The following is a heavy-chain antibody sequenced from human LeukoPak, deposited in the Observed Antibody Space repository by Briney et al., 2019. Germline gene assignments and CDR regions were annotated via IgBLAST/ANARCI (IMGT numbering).Heavy chain of an antibody. V-gene: IGHV1-18*01. CDR3: ARGLCWSGYKFDY. D-gene: IGHD3-3*01. Sequence: GASVKLSCKASGYTFTSYGISWVRQAHGQGLERMGWISAYNGRTNYAQKLQGRVTMTTETSTSTAYMELRSMRSDDTAVYYCARGLCWSGYKFDYWGQGTLVTVSS. CDR2: ISAYNGRT. J-gene: IGHJ4*02. CDR1: GYTFTSYG.